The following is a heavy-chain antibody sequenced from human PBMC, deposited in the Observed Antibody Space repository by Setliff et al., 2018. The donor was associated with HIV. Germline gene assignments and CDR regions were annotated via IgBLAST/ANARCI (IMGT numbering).Heavy chain of an antibody. J-gene: IGHJ6*03. V-gene: IGHV4-39*01. CDR1: GGSSSSSSDS. CDR2: IYYSGST. CDR3: ARRLLVATTGAYPYYYSYYYMDV. Sequence: SETLSLTCTVSGGSSSSSSDSWGWIRQPPGKGLEWIGSIYYSGSTYYNPSLKSRVTISVDTSKNQFSLKLSSVTAADTAVYYCARRLLVATTGAYPYYYSYYYMDVWGKGTTVTVSS. D-gene: IGHD5-12*01.